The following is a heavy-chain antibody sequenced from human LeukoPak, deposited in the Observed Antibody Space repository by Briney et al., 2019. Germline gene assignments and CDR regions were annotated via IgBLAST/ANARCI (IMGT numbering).Heavy chain of an antibody. D-gene: IGHD1-1*01. Sequence: GGSLRLSCAASGFTFSSHDMSWVRQAPGKGLDWVSAVSASGGRTNDADSVKGRFTISRDNSKNTVYLQMNSLRAEDTAVYYCAKDSTRTGTNYFDFWGQGTLVTVSS. J-gene: IGHJ4*02. V-gene: IGHV3-23*01. CDR1: GFTFSSHD. CDR2: VSASGGRT. CDR3: AKDSTRTGTNYFDF.